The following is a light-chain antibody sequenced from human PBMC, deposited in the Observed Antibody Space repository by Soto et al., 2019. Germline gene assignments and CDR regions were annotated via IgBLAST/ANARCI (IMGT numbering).Light chain of an antibody. Sequence: EIVMTQSPATLSVSPGERATLSCRASQSVSTNLAWYQQKPGQAPRLLIYGASTRATGIPGRFSGSGSGTEFTLTIRSLQSEDLAVYYCQQYNSWPLTFGPGTKVDIK. J-gene: IGKJ3*01. CDR1: QSVSTN. CDR3: QQYNSWPLT. CDR2: GAS. V-gene: IGKV3-15*01.